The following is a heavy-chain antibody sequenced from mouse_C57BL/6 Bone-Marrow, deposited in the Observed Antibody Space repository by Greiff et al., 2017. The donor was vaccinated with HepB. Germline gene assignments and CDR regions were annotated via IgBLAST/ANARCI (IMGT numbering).Heavy chain of an antibody. Sequence: QVQLQQPGAELVKPGASVKLSCKASGYTFTSYWMQWVTQRPGQGLEWIGAIDPSDSYTNYNQKFKGKATLTVDTSSSTAYMQLSSLTSEDSAVYYCAWSYYGSSVGFAYWGQGTLVTVSA. CDR1: GYTFTSYW. J-gene: IGHJ3*01. CDR2: IDPSDSYT. V-gene: IGHV1-50*01. D-gene: IGHD1-1*01. CDR3: AWSYYGSSVGFAY.